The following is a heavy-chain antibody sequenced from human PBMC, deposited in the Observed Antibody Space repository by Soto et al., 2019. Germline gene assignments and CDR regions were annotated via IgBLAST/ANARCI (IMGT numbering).Heavy chain of an antibody. CDR2: ISWDGGIT. CDR1: GFSFEDYT. D-gene: IGHD3-9*01. Sequence: GVSLRLSCAASGFSFEDYTMHWVRHTPGKGPEWISLISWDGGITLYSDSVKGRFIISRDNSKNSLYLQMNSLTTEDTALYFCARHSYDVLTGQKRYFDHWGQGTLVTVSS. V-gene: IGHV3-43*01. CDR3: ARHSYDVLTGQKRYFDH. J-gene: IGHJ4*02.